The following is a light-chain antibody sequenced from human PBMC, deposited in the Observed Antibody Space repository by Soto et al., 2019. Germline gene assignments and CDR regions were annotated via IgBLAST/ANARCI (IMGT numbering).Light chain of an antibody. CDR3: TSYTASSTWV. J-gene: IGLJ3*02. CDR2: ANN. Sequence: QSVLTQPPSVSGAPGQRVTISCTGSSSNIGAGYDVHWYQQVPGAAPKLLIYANNNRPSGVPDRFSGSKSGSSASLAITGLQAEDEADYYCTSYTASSTWVFGGGTKLTVL. V-gene: IGLV1-40*01. CDR1: SSNIGAGYD.